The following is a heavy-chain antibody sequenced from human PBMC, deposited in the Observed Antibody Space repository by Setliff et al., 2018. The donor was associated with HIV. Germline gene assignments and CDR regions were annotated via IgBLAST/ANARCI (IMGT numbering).Heavy chain of an antibody. V-gene: IGHV4-59*08. Sequence: SETLSLTCAVYGRSFSGYYWNWIRQSPGKGLEWIGYIYNSASTSYNPSLKSRVTISVDTSKNQFSLKLSSVTAADTAVYYCARHSPSDYWGQGTLVTVSS. CDR1: GRSFSGYY. CDR3: ARHSPSDY. J-gene: IGHJ4*02. CDR2: IYNSAST.